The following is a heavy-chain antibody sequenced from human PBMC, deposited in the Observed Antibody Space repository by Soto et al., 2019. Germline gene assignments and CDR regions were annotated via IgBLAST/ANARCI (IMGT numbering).Heavy chain of an antibody. D-gene: IGHD3-9*01. CDR3: AIRVHILTGPHDY. Sequence: GASVKVSCKASGGTFSSYTISWVRQAPGQGLEWMGRIIPILGIANYAQKFQGRVTITADKSTSTAYMELSSLRSEDTAVYYCAIRVHILTGPHDYWGQGTLVTVSS. CDR1: GGTFSSYT. CDR2: IIPILGIA. J-gene: IGHJ4*02. V-gene: IGHV1-69*02.